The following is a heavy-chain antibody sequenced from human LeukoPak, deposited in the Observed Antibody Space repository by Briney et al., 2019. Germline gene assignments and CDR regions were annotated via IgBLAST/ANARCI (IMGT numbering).Heavy chain of an antibody. CDR1: GFTFSSYG. D-gene: IGHD5-18*01. J-gene: IGHJ4*02. Sequence: GGSLRLSCAASGFTFSSYGMHWVRQAPGKGLEWVAVISYDGSNKHYADSVEGRFTISRDNSKNTLYLQMNSLRAEDTAVYYCARAPQNTAGHFDYWGQGTLVTVSS. CDR2: ISYDGSNK. V-gene: IGHV3-30*03. CDR3: ARAPQNTAGHFDY.